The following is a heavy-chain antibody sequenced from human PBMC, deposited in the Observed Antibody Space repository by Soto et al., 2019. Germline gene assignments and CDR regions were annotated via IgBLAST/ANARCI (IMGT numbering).Heavy chain of an antibody. V-gene: IGHV3-21*01. Sequence: PGGSLRLSCAASGSTFSSYSMNWVRQAPGKGLEWVSSISSSSSYIYYADSVKGRFTISRDNAKNTVYLQMNSLRVEDTAVYYCARSRMPYSDYEPSRDWGPGTLVTVSS. CDR3: ARSRMPYSDYEPSRD. CDR2: ISSSSSYI. CDR1: GSTFSSYS. D-gene: IGHD5-12*01. J-gene: IGHJ4*02.